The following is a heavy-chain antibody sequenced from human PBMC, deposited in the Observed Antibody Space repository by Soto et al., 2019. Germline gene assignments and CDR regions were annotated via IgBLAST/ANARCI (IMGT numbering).Heavy chain of an antibody. Sequence: PGGSLRLSCAASGFTFSSYGVHWVRQAPGKGLEWVAVISYDGSNKYYADSVKGRFTISRDNSKNTLYLQMNSLRDEDTAVYYCAGNYSNCDCWSGYSYNWFDPWGQGTLVTVSS. J-gene: IGHJ5*02. CDR2: ISYDGSNK. D-gene: IGHD3-3*01. CDR3: AGNYSNCDCWSGYSYNWFDP. V-gene: IGHV3-30*03. CDR1: GFTFSSYG.